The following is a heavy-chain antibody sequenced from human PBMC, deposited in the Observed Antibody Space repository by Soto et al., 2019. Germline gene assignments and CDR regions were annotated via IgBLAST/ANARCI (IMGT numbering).Heavy chain of an antibody. J-gene: IGHJ6*02. Sequence: QVQLVESGGGVVQPGRSLRLSCAASGFTFSSYAMHWVRQAPGKGLEWVAVISYDGSNKYYADSVKGRFTISRDNSKNTLYLQMNSLRAEDTAVYYCARDRNMLHLYQLLYHYYYGMDVWGQGTTVTVSS. CDR3: ARDRNMLHLYQLLYHYYYGMDV. CDR2: ISYDGSNK. D-gene: IGHD2-2*01. V-gene: IGHV3-30-3*01. CDR1: GFTFSSYA.